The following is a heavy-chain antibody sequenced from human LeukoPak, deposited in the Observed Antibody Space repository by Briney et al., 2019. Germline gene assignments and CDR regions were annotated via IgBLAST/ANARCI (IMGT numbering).Heavy chain of an antibody. CDR2: ISDIGSI. J-gene: IGHJ4*02. CDR1: GGSISSYY. V-gene: IGHV4-59*12. CDR3: AAYYYDSSGYYPFDY. D-gene: IGHD3-22*01. Sequence: SETLSLTCTVSGGSISSYYWSWIRQPPGKGLEWIAYISDIGSINYNPSLKSRVTISLDTSKNQFSLKLSSVTAADTAVYYCAAYYYDSSGYYPFDYWGQGTLVTVSS.